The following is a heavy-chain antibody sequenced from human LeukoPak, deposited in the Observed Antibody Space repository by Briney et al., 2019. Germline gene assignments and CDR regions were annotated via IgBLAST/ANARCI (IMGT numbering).Heavy chain of an antibody. J-gene: IGHJ4*02. CDR2: ITSSGST. CDR3: AKESLTAVTTSCDY. Sequence: PGGSLRLSCAASGFTFSIYWMSWVRQAPGKGLEWVSSITSSGSTYYADSVKGRFTISRDTSKNALYLQMNSLRADDTAIYYCAKESLTAVTTSCDYWGQGTLVTVSS. D-gene: IGHD4-17*01. CDR1: GFTFSIYW. V-gene: IGHV3-23*01.